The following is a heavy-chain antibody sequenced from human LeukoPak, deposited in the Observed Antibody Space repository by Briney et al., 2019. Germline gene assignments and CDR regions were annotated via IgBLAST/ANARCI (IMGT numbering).Heavy chain of an antibody. D-gene: IGHD2-2*01. CDR1: GGSISSYY. V-gene: IGHV4-59*06. CDR2: IYYSGST. J-gene: IGHJ4*02. Sequence: SETLSLTCTVSGGSISSYYWSWIRQPPGKGLEWIGYIYYSGSTYYNPSLKSRVTISVDTSKNHFSLKPSSVTAADTAVYYCARGYCSSTSCYLGVYYFDYWGQGTLVTVSS. CDR3: ARGYCSSTSCYLGVYYFDY.